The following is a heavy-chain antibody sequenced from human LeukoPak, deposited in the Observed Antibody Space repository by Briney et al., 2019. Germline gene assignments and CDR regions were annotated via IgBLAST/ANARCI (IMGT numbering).Heavy chain of an antibody. J-gene: IGHJ6*03. CDR1: GFTFNSYG. CDR2: ISYDGTNK. V-gene: IGHV3-30*03. D-gene: IGHD6-6*01. CDR3: ARAHLSSASTDYMTV. Sequence: PGGSLRLSCAASGFTFNSYGMHWVRQVPGKGLEWVAIISYDGTNKYYADSVKGRFTISRDSSKNTLYLQINSLRPEDTAVYYCARAHLSSASTDYMTVWGKGTTVTVSS.